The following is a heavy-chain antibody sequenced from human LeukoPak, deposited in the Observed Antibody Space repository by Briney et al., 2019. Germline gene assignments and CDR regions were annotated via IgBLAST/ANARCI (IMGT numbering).Heavy chain of an antibody. CDR3: AKGLYGDYPDAFDT. Sequence: GGSLRLSCAASGFTFDDYAMHWVRQAPGKGLEWVSGIRWNRGSIGYADSVKGRFTISRDNAKNSLYLQMNSLRVEDTALYYCAKGLYGDYPDAFDTWGQGTMVNVSS. CDR2: IRWNRGSI. J-gene: IGHJ3*02. V-gene: IGHV3-9*01. D-gene: IGHD4-17*01. CDR1: GFTFDDYA.